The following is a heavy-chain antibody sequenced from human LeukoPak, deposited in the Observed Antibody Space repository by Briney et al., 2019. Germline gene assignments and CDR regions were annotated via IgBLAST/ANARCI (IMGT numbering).Heavy chain of an antibody. Sequence: SETLSLTCSVSGVSITNYYWAWIRQPAGKGLEWIGRIYISGSTNYNPSLKSRVSISIDKTNNQFSLKLRSVTAADTAVYYCARDYLVGAPLDSWGQGTLVTVSS. CDR2: IYISGST. V-gene: IGHV4-4*07. CDR3: ARDYLVGAPLDS. J-gene: IGHJ4*02. D-gene: IGHD1-26*01. CDR1: GVSITNYY.